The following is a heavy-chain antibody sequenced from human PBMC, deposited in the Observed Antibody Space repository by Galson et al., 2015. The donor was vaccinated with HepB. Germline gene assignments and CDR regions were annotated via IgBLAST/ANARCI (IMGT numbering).Heavy chain of an antibody. D-gene: IGHD6-13*01. V-gene: IGHV3-30*18. J-gene: IGHJ4*02. Sequence: SLRLSCAASGFTFSSYGMHWVRQAPGKGLEWVAVISYDGSNKYYADSVKGRFTISRDNSKNTLYLQMNSLRAEDTAVYYCAKDPRPFRSSSQLDYWGQGTLVTVSS. CDR3: AKDPRPFRSSSQLDY. CDR1: GFTFSSYG. CDR2: ISYDGSNK.